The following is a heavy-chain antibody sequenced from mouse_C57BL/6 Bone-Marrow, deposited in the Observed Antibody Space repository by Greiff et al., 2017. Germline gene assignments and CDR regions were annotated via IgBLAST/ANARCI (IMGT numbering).Heavy chain of an antibody. CDR3: ARGPYGKRAMDY. CDR1: GYTFTDYY. CDR2: IFPGSGST. D-gene: IGHD2-1*01. Sequence: QVQLQQSGPELVKPGASVKISCKASGYTFTDYYINWVKQTPGQGLEWIGWIFPGSGSTYYNEKFKGKATLTVDKSYSTAYMLLSSLTSEDSAVYFCARGPYGKRAMDYWGQGTSVTVSS. V-gene: IGHV1-75*01. J-gene: IGHJ4*01.